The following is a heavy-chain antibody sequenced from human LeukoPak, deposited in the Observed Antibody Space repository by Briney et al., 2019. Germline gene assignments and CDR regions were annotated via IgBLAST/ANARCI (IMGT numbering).Heavy chain of an antibody. V-gene: IGHV3-48*03. CDR1: GFTFSSYE. CDR3: ARGFGLAYSYYCMDV. Sequence: GSLRLSCAASGFTFSSYEMNWVRQAPGKGLEWVSYIDSSDSTIHYADSVKGRFTISRDNAKNSLYLQMNYLRAEDTAVYYCARGFGLAYSYYCMDVWGKGTTVTISS. J-gene: IGHJ6*03. CDR2: IDSSDSTI. D-gene: IGHD3/OR15-3a*01.